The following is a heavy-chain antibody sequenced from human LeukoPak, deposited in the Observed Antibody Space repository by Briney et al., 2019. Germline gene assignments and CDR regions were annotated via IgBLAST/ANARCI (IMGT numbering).Heavy chain of an antibody. CDR2: INWDSGAK. J-gene: IGHJ3*02. D-gene: IGHD2-2*01. CDR1: GFTFSNAW. CDR3: VKEIKVREFSTSGALEI. V-gene: IGHV3-9*03. Sequence: PGGSLRLSCAASGFTFSNAWMSWVRQAPGKGLEWVAGINWDSGAKGHADSVKGRFTISRDNAKNSLYLEMNSLRAEDMALYYCVKEIKVREFSTSGALEIWGQGTMVTVSS.